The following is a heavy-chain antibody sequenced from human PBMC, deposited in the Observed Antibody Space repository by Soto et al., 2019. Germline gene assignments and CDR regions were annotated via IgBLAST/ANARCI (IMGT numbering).Heavy chain of an antibody. D-gene: IGHD3-3*01. CDR3: ARVAAFWSGSHGMDV. CDR2: IYYSGST. J-gene: IGHJ6*02. Sequence: SETLSLTCTVSGGSISSYYWSWIRQPPGKGLEWIGYIYYSGSTNYNPSLKSRVTISVDTSKNQFSLKLSSVTAADTAVYYCARVAAFWSGSHGMDVWGQGTTVTVS. CDR1: GGSISSYY. V-gene: IGHV4-59*01.